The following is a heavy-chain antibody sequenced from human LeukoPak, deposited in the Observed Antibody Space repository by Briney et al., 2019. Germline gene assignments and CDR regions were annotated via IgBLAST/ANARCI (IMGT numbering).Heavy chain of an antibody. CDR1: GGSISSYY. Sequence: SETLSLTCTVSGGSISSYYWSWIRQPPGKGLEWIGYIYYSGSTYYNPSLKSRVTISVDTSKNQFSLKLSSVTAADTAVYYCASQYFLILSLYYFDYWGQGTLVTVSS. D-gene: IGHD3-10*02. CDR3: ASQYFLILSLYYFDY. J-gene: IGHJ4*02. CDR2: IYYSGST. V-gene: IGHV4-59*08.